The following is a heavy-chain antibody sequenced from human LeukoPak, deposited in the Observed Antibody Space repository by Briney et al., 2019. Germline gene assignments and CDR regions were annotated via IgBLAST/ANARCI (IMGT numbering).Heavy chain of an antibody. CDR3: ARVSTGVLLWFGEQI. V-gene: IGHV1-2*02. Sequence: ASVKVSCKASGYTFTGYYMHWVRQAPGQGLEWMGWINPNSGGTNYAQKFQGRVTMTRDTSISTAYMELSRLRSDDTAVYYCARVSTGVLLWFGEQIWGQGTLVTVSS. CDR2: INPNSGGT. D-gene: IGHD3-10*01. J-gene: IGHJ4*02. CDR1: GYTFTGYY.